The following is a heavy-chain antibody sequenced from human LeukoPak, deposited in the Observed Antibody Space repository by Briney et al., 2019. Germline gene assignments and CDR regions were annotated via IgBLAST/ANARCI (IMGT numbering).Heavy chain of an antibody. CDR1: GFTFNTFA. J-gene: IGHJ4*02. Sequence: PGGSLRLSCAASGFTFNTFAMHWVRQAPGKGLEWVAVISNDGSLKYYSDAVKGRFTISRDNSKNTLYLQMNSLRPEDTAVYNCAKVRSRGAYGDYLNFCDYWGQGTLVTVSS. CDR2: ISNDGSLK. V-gene: IGHV3-30*18. CDR3: AKVRSRGAYGDYLNFCDY. D-gene: IGHD4-17*01.